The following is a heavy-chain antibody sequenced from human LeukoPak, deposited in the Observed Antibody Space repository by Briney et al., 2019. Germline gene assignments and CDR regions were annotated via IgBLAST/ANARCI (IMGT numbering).Heavy chain of an antibody. CDR3: ASTLCSSPH. CDR2: INSDGSST. J-gene: IGHJ4*02. CDR1: GFTSSRYW. V-gene: IGHV3-74*01. D-gene: IGHD6-6*01. Sequence: GRCLRLSCAASGFTSSRYWTHWVRHAPGKGLLWVSGINSDGSSTNYADSVKGRFTISRDNAKYTLYLQMNSLRAEDTAVYYCASTLCSSPHWGRGTLVTVSS.